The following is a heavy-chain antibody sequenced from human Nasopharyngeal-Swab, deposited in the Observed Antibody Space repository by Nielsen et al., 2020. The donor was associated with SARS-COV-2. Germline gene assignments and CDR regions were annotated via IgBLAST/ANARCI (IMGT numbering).Heavy chain of an antibody. D-gene: IGHD6-13*01. CDR1: GFTFSSYA. V-gene: IGHV3-23*01. CDR2: ISGSGGST. Sequence: GESLKISCAASGFTFSSYAMSWVRQAPGKGREWVSAISGSGGSTYYADSVKGRFTISRDNSKNTLYLQMNSLRAEDTAVYYCAKDGYSSSWQTRLFDYWGQGTLVTVSS. CDR3: AKDGYSSSWQTRLFDY. J-gene: IGHJ4*02.